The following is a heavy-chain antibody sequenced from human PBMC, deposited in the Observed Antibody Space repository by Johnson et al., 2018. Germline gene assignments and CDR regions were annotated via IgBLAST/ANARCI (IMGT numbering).Heavy chain of an antibody. D-gene: IGHD3-10*02. CDR3: ARGGLRRLVFADALDI. V-gene: IGHV4-59*01. J-gene: IGHJ3*02. Sequence: QVQLQESGPGLVRPSETLSLTCTVSGGSISSYYWTWIRQPPGKGLEWIGYIYSSGSTNYNPSLKSRVTISVDTSKNQFSLKLSSVTAADTAVYYCARGGLRRLVFADALDIWGQGTMVTVSS. CDR1: GGSISSYY. CDR2: IYSSGST.